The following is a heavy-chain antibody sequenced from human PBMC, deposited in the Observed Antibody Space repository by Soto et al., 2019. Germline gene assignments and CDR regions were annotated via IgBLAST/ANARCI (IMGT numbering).Heavy chain of an antibody. CDR3: ARELIAARPGYMDV. CDR1: GFTFSDYY. J-gene: IGHJ6*03. V-gene: IGHV3-11*01. D-gene: IGHD6-6*01. CDR2: ISSSGSTI. Sequence: GGSLRLSCAASGFTFSDYYMSWIRQAPGKGLEWVSYISSSGSTIYYADSVKGRFTISRDNAKNSLYLQMNSLRAEDTAVYYCARELIAARPGYMDVWGKGTTVTVSS.